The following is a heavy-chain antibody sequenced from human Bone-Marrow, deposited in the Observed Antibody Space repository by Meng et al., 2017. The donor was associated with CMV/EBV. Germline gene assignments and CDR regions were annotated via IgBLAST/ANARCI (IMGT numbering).Heavy chain of an antibody. D-gene: IGHD2-21*01. J-gene: IGHJ4*02. CDR3: ARDSCGGDCYSGMLFGIAY. CDR1: GFTFSSYA. Sequence: GGSLRLSCAASGFTFSSYAMSWVRQAPGKGLEWVSAISGSGGSTYYADSVKGRFTISRDNSKNTLYLQMNSLRAEDTAVYYCARDSCGGDCYSGMLFGIAYRGQGTLVTVSS. CDR2: ISGSGGST. V-gene: IGHV3-23*01.